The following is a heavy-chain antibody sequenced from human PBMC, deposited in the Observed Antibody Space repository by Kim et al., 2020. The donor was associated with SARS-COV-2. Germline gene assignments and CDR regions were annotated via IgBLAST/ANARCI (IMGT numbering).Heavy chain of an antibody. CDR1: GFTFSSYA. V-gene: IGHV3-23*01. Sequence: GGSLRLSCAASGFTFSSYAMNWVRQAPGKGLEWVAVICYSGGGTYFADSVKGRFTISRDNSKNTVYLQMNSLRAEDTAVYYCAKLFSSSWYKGLDPYGQG. D-gene: IGHD6-13*01. CDR3: AKLFSSSWYKGLDP. CDR2: ICYSGGGT. J-gene: IGHJ5*02.